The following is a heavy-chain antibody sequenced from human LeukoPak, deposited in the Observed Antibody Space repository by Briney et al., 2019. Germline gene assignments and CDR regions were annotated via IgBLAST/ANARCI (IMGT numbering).Heavy chain of an antibody. Sequence: GGSLRLSCAASGFTFNDYYMSWIRQAPGKGLEWLSYINIGGTNTQYADSVKGRFTISRDNAKKSLYLEMNNLRAEDTAVYYCATDGAGFDTWGQGVLVTVSS. CDR1: GFTFNDYY. CDR3: ATDGAGFDT. CDR2: INIGGTNT. J-gene: IGHJ5*02. V-gene: IGHV3-11*01.